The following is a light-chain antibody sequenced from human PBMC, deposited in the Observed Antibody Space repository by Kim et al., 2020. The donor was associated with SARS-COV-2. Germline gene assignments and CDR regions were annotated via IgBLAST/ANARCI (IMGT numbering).Light chain of an antibody. CDR3: NSRDSSGNHLGV. Sequence: SSELTQDPAVSVALGQTVRITCQGDSLRSYYASWYQQKPGQAPVLVIYGKNNLPSGIPDRFSGSSSGNTASLTITGAQAEDEADYYCNSRDSSGNHLGVFGTGTKVTVL. CDR1: SLRSYY. V-gene: IGLV3-19*01. J-gene: IGLJ1*01. CDR2: GKN.